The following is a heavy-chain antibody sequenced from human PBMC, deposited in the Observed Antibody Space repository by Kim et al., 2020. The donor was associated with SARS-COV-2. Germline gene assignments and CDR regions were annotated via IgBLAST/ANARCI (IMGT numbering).Heavy chain of an antibody. CDR2: IYTSGST. Sequence: SETLSLTCTVSGGSISSGSYYWSWIRQPAGKGLEWIGRIYTSGSTNYNPSLKSRVTISVDTSKNQFSLKLSSVTAADTAVYYCARDQGVSAARFYYYYYGMDVWGQGTTVTVSS. J-gene: IGHJ6*02. V-gene: IGHV4-61*02. CDR1: GGSISSGSYY. D-gene: IGHD2-15*01. CDR3: ARDQGVSAARFYYYYYGMDV.